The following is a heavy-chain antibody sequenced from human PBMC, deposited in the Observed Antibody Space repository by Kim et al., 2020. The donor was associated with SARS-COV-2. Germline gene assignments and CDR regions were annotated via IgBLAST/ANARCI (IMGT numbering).Heavy chain of an antibody. V-gene: IGHV4-39*07. D-gene: IGHD6-13*01. CDR3: ARGRKAAAGGWFDP. CDR2: IYYSGST. CDR1: GGSISSSSYY. J-gene: IGHJ5*02. Sequence: SETLSLTCTVSGGSISSSSYYWGWIRQPPGKGLEWIGSIYYSGSTYYNPSLKSRVTISVDTSKNQFSLKLSSVTAADTAVYYCARGRKAAAGGWFDPWGQGTLVTVSS.